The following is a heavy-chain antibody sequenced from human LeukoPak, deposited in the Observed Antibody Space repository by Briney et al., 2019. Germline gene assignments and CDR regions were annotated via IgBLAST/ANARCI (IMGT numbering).Heavy chain of an antibody. J-gene: IGHJ4*02. CDR2: IYSGGST. D-gene: IGHD4-17*01. CDR1: GFTVSSNY. V-gene: IGHV3-53*01. Sequence: GGSLRLSCAASGFTVSSNYMSWVRQAPGKGLEWVSVIYSGGSTYYADSVKGRFTISRDNSKNTLYLQMNSLRAEDTAVYYCAKGHEGMTTVTTYDYWGQGTLVTVSS. CDR3: AKGHEGMTTVTTYDY.